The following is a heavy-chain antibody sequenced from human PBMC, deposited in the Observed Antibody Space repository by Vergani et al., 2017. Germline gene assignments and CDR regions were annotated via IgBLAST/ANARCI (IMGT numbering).Heavy chain of an antibody. V-gene: IGHV3-30-3*01. J-gene: IGHJ5*02. CDR3: ARDSGGYSYGYSPGDSGYDWGNWFDP. D-gene: IGHD5-18*01. Sequence: QVQLVESGGGVVQPGRSLRLSCAASGFTFSSYAMHWVRQAPGKGLEWVAVISYDGSNKYYADSVKGRFTISRDNSKNTLYLQMNSLRAEDTAVYYCARDSGGYSYGYSPGDSGYDWGNWFDPWGQGTLVTVSS. CDR2: ISYDGSNK. CDR1: GFTFSSYA.